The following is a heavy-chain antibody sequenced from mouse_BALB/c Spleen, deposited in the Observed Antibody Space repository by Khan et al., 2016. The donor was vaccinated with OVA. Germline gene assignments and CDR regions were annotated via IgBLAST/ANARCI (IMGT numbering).Heavy chain of an antibody. CDR3: AIPPYFSYAMDN. CDR1: GHTFTNFG. CDR2: INTYTGEP. D-gene: IGHD2-10*01. J-gene: IGHJ4*01. Sequence: QIQLVQSGPELKKPGETVKISCKASGHTFTNFGMNWVKQAPGKGLKWMGWINTYTGEPTYADDFNGRFAFSLEASASTAYLQINNLTNEDTATYFCAIPPYFSYAMDNWGKGTSVTVSS. V-gene: IGHV9-3-1*01.